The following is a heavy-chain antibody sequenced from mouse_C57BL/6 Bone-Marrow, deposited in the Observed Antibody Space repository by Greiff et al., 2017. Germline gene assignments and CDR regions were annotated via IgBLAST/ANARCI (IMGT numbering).Heavy chain of an antibody. D-gene: IGHD4-1*01. CDR1: GYTFTDYY. V-gene: IGHV1-19*01. CDR3: ARGVGRGNFDY. J-gene: IGHJ2*01. Sequence: EVKLQQSGPVLVKPGASVKMSCKASGYTFTDYYMNWVKQSHGKSLEWIGVINPYNGGTSYNQKFKGKATLTVDKSSSTAYMELNSLTSEDSAVDYCARGVGRGNFDYWGQGTTLTVSS. CDR2: INPYNGGT.